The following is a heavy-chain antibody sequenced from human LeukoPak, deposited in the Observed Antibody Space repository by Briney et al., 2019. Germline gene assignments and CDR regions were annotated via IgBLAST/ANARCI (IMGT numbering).Heavy chain of an antibody. CDR3: ASRAERYYYDSSSYYGY. CDR2: INHSGST. J-gene: IGHJ4*02. V-gene: IGHV4-34*01. D-gene: IGHD3-22*01. CDR1: GGSFSGYY. Sequence: SETLSLTCAVYGGSFSGYYWSWIRQPPGKGLEWIGEINHSGSTNYNPSLKSRVTISVDTSKNQFSLKLSSVTAADTAVYYCASRAERYYYDSSSYYGYWGQGTLVTVSS.